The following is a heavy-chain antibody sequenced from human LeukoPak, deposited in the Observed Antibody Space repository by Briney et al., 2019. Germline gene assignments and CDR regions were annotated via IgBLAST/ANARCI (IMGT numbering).Heavy chain of an antibody. CDR2: IYTSGAT. D-gene: IGHD4-17*01. Sequence: SETLSLTCTVSGGSISSYYWSWIRQPAGKGLEWIGRIYTSGATHYNPSLKSRVAMSVDTSKNQFSLKLSSVTAADTAVYYCARLSTVTTSFDYWGQGTLVTVSS. CDR1: GGSISSYY. V-gene: IGHV4-4*07. J-gene: IGHJ4*02. CDR3: ARLSTVTTSFDY.